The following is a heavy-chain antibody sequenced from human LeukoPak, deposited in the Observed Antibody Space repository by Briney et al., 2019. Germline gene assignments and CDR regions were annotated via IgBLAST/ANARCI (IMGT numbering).Heavy chain of an antibody. J-gene: IGHJ4*02. Sequence: SETLSLTCTVSGGSISSYYWGWIRQPPGKGLEWIGSIYYSGSTYYNPSLKSRVTISVDTSKNQFSLKLSSVTAADTAVYYCATPAARGTYFDYWGQGTLVTVSS. CDR1: GGSISSYY. D-gene: IGHD2-2*01. CDR3: ATPAARGTYFDY. V-gene: IGHV4-39*01. CDR2: IYYSGST.